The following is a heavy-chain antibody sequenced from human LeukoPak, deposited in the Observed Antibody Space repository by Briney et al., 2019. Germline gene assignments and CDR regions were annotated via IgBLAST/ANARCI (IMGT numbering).Heavy chain of an antibody. J-gene: IGHJ4*02. CDR3: ARDTRGRGYNLDY. CDR2: IYYSGST. D-gene: IGHD5-18*01. CDR1: GGSISSYY. V-gene: IGHV4-59*01. Sequence: SETLSLTCTVSGGSISSYYWSWIRQPPGKGLEWIGYIYYSGSTNYNPSLKSRVTISVDTSKNQFSLKLSSVTAADTAVYYCARDTRGRGYNLDYWGQGTLVTVSS.